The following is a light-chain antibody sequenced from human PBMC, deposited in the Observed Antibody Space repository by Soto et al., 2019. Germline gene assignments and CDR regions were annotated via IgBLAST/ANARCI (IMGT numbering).Light chain of an antibody. CDR3: CSYAAGSTPYV. Sequence: QSALTQPASVSGSPGQSITISCTGTSSDVGTYNLVSWYQQYPGKAPKLMLYEGSKRPSGVSNRFSGSNAGNTASLRISGRQAEDEADDYCCSYAAGSTPYVFGTGTKLTVL. V-gene: IGLV2-23*01. CDR1: SSDVGTYNL. CDR2: EGS. J-gene: IGLJ1*01.